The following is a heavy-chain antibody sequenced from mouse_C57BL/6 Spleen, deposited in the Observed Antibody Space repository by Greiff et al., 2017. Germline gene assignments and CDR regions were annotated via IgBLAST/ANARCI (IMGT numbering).Heavy chain of an antibody. CDR2: INPNYGTT. CDR1: GYSFTDYN. V-gene: IGHV1-39*01. Sequence: VQLKQSGPELVKPGASVKISCKASGYSFTDYNMNWVKQSNGKSLEWIGVINPNYGTTSYNQKFKGKATLTVDQSSSTAYMQLNSLTSEDSAVYYCARADYYCSSPWFAYWGQGTLVTVSA. CDR3: ARADYYCSSPWFAY. J-gene: IGHJ3*01. D-gene: IGHD1-1*01.